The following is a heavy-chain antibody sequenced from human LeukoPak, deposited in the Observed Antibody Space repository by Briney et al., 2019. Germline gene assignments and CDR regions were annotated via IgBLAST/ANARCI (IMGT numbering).Heavy chain of an antibody. CDR3: ARRGSRFSVVTTWEFDY. D-gene: IGHD4-11*01. Sequence: GGSLRLSCAASGFTFSSDSMNWVRQAPGKGLEWVSSISSSSSYIYYADSVKGRFTISRDNSKNSLYLQMNSLRAEDTAVYYCARRGSRFSVVTTWEFDYWGQGTLVTVSS. V-gene: IGHV3-21*04. CDR1: GFTFSSDS. CDR2: ISSSSSYI. J-gene: IGHJ4*02.